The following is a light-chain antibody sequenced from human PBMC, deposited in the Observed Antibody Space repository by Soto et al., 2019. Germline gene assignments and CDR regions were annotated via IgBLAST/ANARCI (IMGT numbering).Light chain of an antibody. J-gene: IGLJ1*01. CDR3: SSYTSSSTYV. Sequence: QSVLTQPASVSGSPGQSITISCTGTSSDVGGYDSVCWYQQHPGKAPKVMIYGVTNRPSGVSNRFSGSKSGNTASLTISGLQAEDEADYHCSSYTSSSTYVFGTGTKVTVL. V-gene: IGLV2-14*01. CDR1: SSDVGGYDS. CDR2: GVT.